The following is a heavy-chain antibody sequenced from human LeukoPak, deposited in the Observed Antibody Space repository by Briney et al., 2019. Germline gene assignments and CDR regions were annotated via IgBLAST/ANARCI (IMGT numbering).Heavy chain of an antibody. J-gene: IGHJ4*02. CDR2: INHSGST. CDR1: GGSFSAYY. Sequence: SETLSLTCIVYGGSFSAYYWAWIRQPPGKGLEWIGGINHSGSTNYNPSLKSQVTISVDTSKSQFSLNLNSVTAADTAVYYCARGPRISEMATITWDFNYWGQGTLVTVSS. D-gene: IGHD5-24*01. CDR3: ARGPRISEMATITWDFNY. V-gene: IGHV4-34*01.